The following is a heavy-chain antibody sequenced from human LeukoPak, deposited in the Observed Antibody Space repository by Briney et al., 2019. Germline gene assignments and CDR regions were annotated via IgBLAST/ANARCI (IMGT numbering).Heavy chain of an antibody. CDR1: GFTFNSYA. CDR3: AKTYDSGSYDFDY. Sequence: GGSLRLSCAASGFTFNSYAMNWVRQAPGRGLKWVSFISVISLSIYYADSVKGRFTISRDNSKNTLYLQMNSLRAEDTAVYYCAKTYDSGSYDFDYWGQGTLVTVSS. V-gene: IGHV3-23*01. D-gene: IGHD5-12*01. J-gene: IGHJ4*02. CDR2: ISVISLSI.